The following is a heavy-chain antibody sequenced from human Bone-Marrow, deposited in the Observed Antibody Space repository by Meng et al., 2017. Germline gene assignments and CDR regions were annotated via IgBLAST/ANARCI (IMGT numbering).Heavy chain of an antibody. V-gene: IGHV3-7*01. Sequence: GESLKISCAASGFTFSSYWMSWVRQAPGKGLEWVANIKQDGSEKYYVDSVKGRFTISRDNAKNSLYLQMNSLRAEDTAVYYCARGSSGWFPFDYWGQGTLVTVSS. CDR2: IKQDGSEK. CDR3: ARGSSGWFPFDY. D-gene: IGHD6-19*01. J-gene: IGHJ4*02. CDR1: GFTFSSYW.